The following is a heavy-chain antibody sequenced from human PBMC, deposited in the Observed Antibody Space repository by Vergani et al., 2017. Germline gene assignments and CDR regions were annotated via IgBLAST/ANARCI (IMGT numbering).Heavy chain of an antibody. CDR3: ARDRSSGWYGGAEYFQH. Sequence: QVQLQQWGAGLLKPSETLSLTCAVYGGSFSGYYWSWIRQPPGKGLEWIGEINHSGSTNYNPSLKSRVTIPVDTSKNQFSLKLSSVTAADTAVYYCARDRSSGWYGGAEYFQHWGQGTLVTVSS. D-gene: IGHD6-19*01. J-gene: IGHJ1*01. CDR2: INHSGST. V-gene: IGHV4-34*01. CDR1: GGSFSGYY.